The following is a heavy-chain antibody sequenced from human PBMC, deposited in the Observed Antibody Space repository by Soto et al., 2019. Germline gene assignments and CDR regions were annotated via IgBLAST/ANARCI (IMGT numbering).Heavy chain of an antibody. V-gene: IGHV3-30*18. J-gene: IGHJ3*02. CDR3: AKDLTVSWLRQSFYDAFDI. CDR1: GLTFSSYG. D-gene: IGHD6-13*01. CDR2: ISYDGSNK. Sequence: PGGSLRLSSAASGLTFSSYGMHWVRKAPGKGLEWVAVISYDGSNKYYADSVKGRFTISRDNSKNTLYLQMNSLRAEDTAVYYCAKDLTVSWLRQSFYDAFDIWRQGTMVTVSS.